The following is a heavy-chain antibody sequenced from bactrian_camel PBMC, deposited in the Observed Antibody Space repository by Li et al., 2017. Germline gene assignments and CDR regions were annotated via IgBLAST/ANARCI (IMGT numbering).Heavy chain of an antibody. D-gene: IGHD3*01. V-gene: IGHV3S67*01. CDR2: IRNGGLT. CDR3: ATQAFDY. J-gene: IGHJ4*01. Sequence: DVQLVESGGGSVETGGSLRLSCAASGYYYSSNCMGRFRQAPGKGREGLASIRNGGLTVYADSVEGRFTISQDNAKNTVYLQMNSLKSEDTALYYCATQAFDYWGQGTQVTVS. CDR1: GYYYSSNC.